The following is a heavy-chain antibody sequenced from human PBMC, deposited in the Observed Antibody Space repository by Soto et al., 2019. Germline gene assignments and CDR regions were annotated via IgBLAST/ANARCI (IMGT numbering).Heavy chain of an antibody. V-gene: IGHV3-64*01. D-gene: IGHD3-10*01. CDR3: AGRARGSGSYFYYYYYMDV. CDR1: GFTFSSYA. J-gene: IGHJ6*03. Sequence: GGSLRLSCAASGFTFSSYAMHWVRQAPGKGLEYVSAISSNGGSTYYANSGKGRFTISRDNSTNTLYLQMGSLRAEDMAVYYCAGRARGSGSYFYYYYYMDVWGKGTTVTVSS. CDR2: ISSNGGST.